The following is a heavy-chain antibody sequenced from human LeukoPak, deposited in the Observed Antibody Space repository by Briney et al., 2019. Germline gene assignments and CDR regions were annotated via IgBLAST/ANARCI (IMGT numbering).Heavy chain of an antibody. CDR3: ASDGRAYCGGDCYPLY. CDR2: ISSSSSYI. J-gene: IGHJ4*02. Sequence: SGGSLRLSCAASGLTFSSYSMNWVRQAPGKGLEWVSSISSSSSYIYYADSVKGRFTISRDNAKNSLYLQMNSLRAEDTAVYYCASDGRAYCGGDCYPLYWGQGTLVTVSS. V-gene: IGHV3-21*01. CDR1: GLTFSSYS. D-gene: IGHD2-21*02.